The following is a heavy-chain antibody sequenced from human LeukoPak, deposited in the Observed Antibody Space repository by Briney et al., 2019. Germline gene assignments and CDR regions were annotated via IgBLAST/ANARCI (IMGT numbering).Heavy chain of an antibody. CDR2: ISSSSSTI. Sequence: PGGSLRLSCAASGFTFSSYSMNWVRQAPGKGLEWVSYISSSSSTIYYADSVKGRFTISRDNAKNSLYLQMNSLRAEDTAVYYCAKDTGRDYYYMDVWGKGTTVTISS. CDR1: GFTFSSYS. V-gene: IGHV3-48*01. CDR3: AKDTGRDYYYMDV. D-gene: IGHD2-8*02. J-gene: IGHJ6*03.